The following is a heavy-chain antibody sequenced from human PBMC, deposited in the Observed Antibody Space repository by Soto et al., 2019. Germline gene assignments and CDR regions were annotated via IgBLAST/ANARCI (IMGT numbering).Heavy chain of an antibody. J-gene: IGHJ4*02. CDR2: IFPGDSDT. V-gene: IGHV5-51*01. D-gene: IGHD4-17*01. CDR1: GYTFINYW. CDR3: VRHLGDYGDNSGDY. Sequence: EVQLVQSGAEVKKPGESLKISCQGSGYTFINYWIGCVRQVPGKGLQWMGVIFPGDSDTRYSPYFEGHVTISADKSINTAYLQWSSLRASDTAMYDCVRHLGDYGDNSGDYWGQGTLVTVSS.